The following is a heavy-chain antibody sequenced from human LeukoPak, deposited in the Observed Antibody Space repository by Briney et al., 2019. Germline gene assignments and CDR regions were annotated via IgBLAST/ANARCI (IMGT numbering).Heavy chain of an antibody. CDR1: GGTFSSYA. V-gene: IGHV1-69*13. CDR2: IIPIFGTA. J-gene: IGHJ5*02. D-gene: IGHD2-21*02. Sequence: SVKVSCKASGGTFSSYAISWVRQAPGQGLEWMGGIIPIFGTANYAQKFQGRVTITADESTSTAYMELSSLRSEDTAVYYCARDQGVVTAMVFGWFDPWGQGTLVTVSS. CDR3: ARDQGVVTAMVFGWFDP.